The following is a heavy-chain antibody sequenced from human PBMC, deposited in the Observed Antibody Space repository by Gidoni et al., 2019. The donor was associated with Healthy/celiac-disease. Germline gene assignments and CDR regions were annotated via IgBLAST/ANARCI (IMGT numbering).Heavy chain of an antibody. V-gene: IGHV3-23*01. CDR1: GFTFSSYA. J-gene: IGHJ4*02. CDR2: ISGSGGST. CDR3: AKVLGYGDYCPDY. Sequence: EVQLLESGGGLVQPGGSLRLSCAASGFTFSSYAMSWVRQAPGKGLEWVSAISGSGGSTYYADSVKGLFTISRDNSKNTLYLQMNSLRAEDTAVYYCAKVLGYGDYCPDYWGQGTLVTVSS. D-gene: IGHD4-17*01.